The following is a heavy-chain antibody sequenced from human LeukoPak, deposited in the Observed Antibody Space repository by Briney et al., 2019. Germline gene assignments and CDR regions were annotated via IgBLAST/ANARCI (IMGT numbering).Heavy chain of an antibody. J-gene: IGHJ6*03. CDR2: IIPIFGTA. D-gene: IGHD3-9*01. Sequence: ASVKVSCKASGYTFTSYAISWVRQAPGQGLEWMGGIIPIFGTADYAQKFQGRVTITADESTSTAYMELSSLRSEDTAVCYCARAISGLRYFDWFYYYMDVWGKGTTVTVSS. CDR1: GYTFTSYA. CDR3: ARAISGLRYFDWFYYYMDV. V-gene: IGHV1-69*13.